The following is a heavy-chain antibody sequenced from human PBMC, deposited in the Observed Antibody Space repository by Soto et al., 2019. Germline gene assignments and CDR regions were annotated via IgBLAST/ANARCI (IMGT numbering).Heavy chain of an antibody. CDR2: IYNSGNT. Sequence: SDTLSLTCTVSGGSISSYYWSWIRQPPGRGLEWIGYIYNSGNTNYNPSLKSRVTISVDTSKNQFSLKLSSVTAADTAVYYCDGHRTCNCSQGMDVWGQGTTVTVSS. CDR3: DGHRTCNCSQGMDV. J-gene: IGHJ6*02. V-gene: IGHV4-59*01. D-gene: IGHD2-21*01. CDR1: GGSISSYY.